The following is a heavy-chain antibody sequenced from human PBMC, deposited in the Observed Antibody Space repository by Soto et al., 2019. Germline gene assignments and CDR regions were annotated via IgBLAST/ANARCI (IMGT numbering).Heavy chain of an antibody. J-gene: IGHJ6*02. CDR3: ASPYCSSTSCTIYYYYGMDV. Sequence: SVKVSCKASGGTFSSYAISWVRQAPGQGLEWMGGIIPIFGTANYAQKFQGRVTITADESTSTAYMELSSLRSEDTAVYYCASPYCSSTSCTIYYYYGMDVWGQGTTVTVSS. D-gene: IGHD2-2*01. CDR1: GGTFSSYA. V-gene: IGHV1-69*13. CDR2: IIPIFGTA.